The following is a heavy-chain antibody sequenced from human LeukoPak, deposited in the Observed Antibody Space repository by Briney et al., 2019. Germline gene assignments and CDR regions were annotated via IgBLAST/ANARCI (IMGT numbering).Heavy chain of an antibody. CDR3: ARDPITITSSAGFDH. CDR2: IKQDGSEK. Sequence: GGSLRLSCAASGFTFSSYWMSWVRQAPGKGLEWVANIKQDGSEKYYVDSVKGRFTISRDNAKNSLYLQMNSLRAEDTAVYYCARDPITITSSAGFDHWGQGTLVTVSS. D-gene: IGHD6-13*01. CDR1: GFTFSSYW. V-gene: IGHV3-7*01. J-gene: IGHJ4*02.